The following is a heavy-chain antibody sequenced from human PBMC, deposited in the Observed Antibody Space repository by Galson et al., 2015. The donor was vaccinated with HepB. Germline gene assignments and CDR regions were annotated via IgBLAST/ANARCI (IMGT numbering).Heavy chain of an antibody. J-gene: IGHJ4*02. CDR1: GGTFSSYA. D-gene: IGHD6-19*01. V-gene: IGHV1-69*13. CDR2: SIPLFGII. CDR3: AREGIAVAGLPLDY. Sequence: SVKVSCKASGGTFSSYAISWVRQAPGQGLEWIGGSIPLFGIINYAQKFQGRVTITADESASTAYMELSSLRSEDTAVYYCAREGIAVAGLPLDYWGQGTLVTVSS.